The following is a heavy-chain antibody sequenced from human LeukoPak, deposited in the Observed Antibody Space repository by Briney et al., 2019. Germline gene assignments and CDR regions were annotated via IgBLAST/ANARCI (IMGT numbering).Heavy chain of an antibody. CDR2: ISSSGSTI. CDR1: GFTFSSYW. CDR3: ARELYSSGWFDY. J-gene: IGHJ4*02. D-gene: IGHD6-19*01. Sequence: GGSLRLSCAASGFTFSSYWMSWVRQAPGKGLEWVSYISSSGSTIYYADSVKGRFTISRDNAKNSLYLQMNSLRAEDTAVYYCARELYSSGWFDYWGQGTLVTVSS. V-gene: IGHV3-48*03.